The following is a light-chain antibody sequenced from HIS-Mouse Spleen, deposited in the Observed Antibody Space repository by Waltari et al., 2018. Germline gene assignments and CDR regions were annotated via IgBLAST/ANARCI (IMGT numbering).Light chain of an antibody. CDR3: AAWDDSLSGPV. CDR2: SNN. Sequence: QSVLTQPPSASGTPGQRVTISCSVRSSNTRSNYVYWYQQLPGTAPKLLIYSNNRRPSGVPDRFSGSKSGTSASLAISGLRSEDEADYYCAAWDDSLSGPVFGGGTKLTVL. V-gene: IGLV1-47*02. J-gene: IGLJ3*02. CDR1: SSNTRSNY.